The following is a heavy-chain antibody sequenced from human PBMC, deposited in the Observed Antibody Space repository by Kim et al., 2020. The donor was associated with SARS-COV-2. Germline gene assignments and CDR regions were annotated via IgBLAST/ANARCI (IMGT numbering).Heavy chain of an antibody. J-gene: IGHJ4*02. V-gene: IGHV3-23*01. CDR1: GFTFSSYA. Sequence: GGSLRLSCVASGFTFSSYAMSWVRQAPGKGLEWVSSISGTGISTHYADSVKGRLTISRDNSKNKLYLQMNSLRAEDTAVYYCAKDTTWLRGFDYWGQGALVTVSS. D-gene: IGHD3-22*01. CDR2: ISGTGIST. CDR3: AKDTTWLRGFDY.